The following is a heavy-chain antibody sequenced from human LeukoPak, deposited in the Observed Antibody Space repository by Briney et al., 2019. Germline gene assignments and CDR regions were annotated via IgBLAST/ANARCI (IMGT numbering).Heavy chain of an antibody. V-gene: IGHV1-2*02. Sequence: ASVKVSCKASGYTFTGYYMHWVRQAPGQGLEWMGWINPNSGGTNYAQKFQGRVTMTRDTSISTAYMELSRLRSDDTAVYYCARGLPNYDILTGYYIGWFDPWGQGTLVTVSS. CDR3: ARGLPNYDILTGYYIGWFDP. CDR1: GYTFTGYY. CDR2: INPNSGGT. D-gene: IGHD3-9*01. J-gene: IGHJ5*02.